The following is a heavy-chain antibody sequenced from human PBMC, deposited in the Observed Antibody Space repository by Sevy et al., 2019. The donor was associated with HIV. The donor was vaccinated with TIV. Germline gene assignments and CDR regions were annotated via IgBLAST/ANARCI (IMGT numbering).Heavy chain of an antibody. D-gene: IGHD3-22*01. Sequence: GGSLRLSCAGSGFTFSSYWMHWVRQAPGKGLVWVSRISGDVSSTTYADSVKGRFTISRDNANDTLFLQMNSLRAEDSAVYFCARDPDSGGYSKMDVWGQGTPVTVSS. V-gene: IGHV3-74*01. CDR1: GFTFSSYW. CDR2: ISGDVSST. J-gene: IGHJ6*02. CDR3: ARDPDSGGYSKMDV.